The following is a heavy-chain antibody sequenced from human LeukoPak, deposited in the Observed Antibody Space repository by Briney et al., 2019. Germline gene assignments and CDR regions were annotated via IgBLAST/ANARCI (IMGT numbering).Heavy chain of an antibody. Sequence: SVKVSCKASGGTFSSYAISWVRQAPGQGLEWMGGIIPIFGTANYAQKFQGRVTITADESTSTAYMELSSLRSEDTAVYYCAINIVVVVAAKNRWFDPWGQGTLVTVSS. CDR1: GGTFSSYA. CDR3: AINIVVVVAAKNRWFDP. V-gene: IGHV1-69*13. D-gene: IGHD2-15*01. J-gene: IGHJ5*02. CDR2: IIPIFGTA.